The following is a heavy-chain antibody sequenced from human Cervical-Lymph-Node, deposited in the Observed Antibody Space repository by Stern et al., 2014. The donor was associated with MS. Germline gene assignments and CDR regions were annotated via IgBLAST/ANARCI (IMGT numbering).Heavy chain of an antibody. CDR1: GFTVSSDY. J-gene: IGHJ4*02. CDR3: ARDTASPARSDW. Sequence: EDQLVESGGGVIQPGGSLRLSCAASGFTVSSDYMTRVRQAPGKGLEWVSVISSGGSTYYADSVKGRFTISRDNSKNTLYLQMTGLRAEDTAVYYCARDTASPARSDWWGQGTLVTVSS. V-gene: IGHV3-53*01. CDR2: ISSGGST. D-gene: IGHD4-17*01.